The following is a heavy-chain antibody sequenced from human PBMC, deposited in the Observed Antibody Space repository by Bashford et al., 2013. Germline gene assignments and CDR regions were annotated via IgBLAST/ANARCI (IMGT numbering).Heavy chain of an antibody. CDR1: GYSFTTYW. CDR2: IYPGDSDT. Sequence: GESLKXSCKGSGYSFTTYWIAWVRQMPGNGLEWMGIIYPGDSDTRYSPSFQGHVTISADRSISTAYLQWDSLKASDTAMYFCARVQQQLGRFDYWGQGSLVTVSS. CDR3: ARVQQQLGRFDY. D-gene: IGHD6-13*01. J-gene: IGHJ4*02. V-gene: IGHV5-51*01.